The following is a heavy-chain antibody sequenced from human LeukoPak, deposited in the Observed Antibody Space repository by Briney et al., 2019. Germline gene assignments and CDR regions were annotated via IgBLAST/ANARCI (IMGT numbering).Heavy chain of an antibody. J-gene: IGHJ4*02. CDR3: ARKGGYGSGYYY. CDR2: IKQDGSEK. CDR1: GFTFSDYW. D-gene: IGHD2-15*01. V-gene: IGHV3-7*01. Sequence: GGSLRLSCAASGFTFSDYWMTWVWQAPGKGLELVANIKQDGSEKDYVDSVKGRFTISRDNAKNSLYLQMDSLRVEDTAVYYCARKGGYGSGYYYWGQGTLVTVSS.